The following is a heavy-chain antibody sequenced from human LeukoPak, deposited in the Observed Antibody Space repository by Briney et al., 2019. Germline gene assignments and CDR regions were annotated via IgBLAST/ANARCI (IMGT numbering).Heavy chain of an antibody. CDR3: ARASGSYLGAFDY. CDR1: GGSISSGSYC. V-gene: IGHV4-61*02. D-gene: IGHD1-26*01. CDR2: IYTSGST. J-gene: IGHJ4*02. Sequence: KPSETLSLTCTVSGGSISSGSYCWSWIRQPAGKGLEWIGRIYTSGSTNYNPSLKSRVTISVDTSKNQFSLKLSSVTAADTAVYYCARASGSYLGAFDYWGQGTLVTVSS.